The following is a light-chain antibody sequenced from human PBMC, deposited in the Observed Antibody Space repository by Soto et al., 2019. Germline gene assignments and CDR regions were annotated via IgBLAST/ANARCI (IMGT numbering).Light chain of an antibody. V-gene: IGLV2-14*01. J-gene: IGLJ2*01. CDR3: SSYISSSTSVV. CDR2: DVS. CDR1: SSDVGSYNY. Sequence: QSALTQPASVSGSPGQSITISCTGTSSDVGSYNYVSWYQQHPGKAPKLMIYDVSNRPSGVSDRFSGSKSRNTASLTISGLQAEDDVDYYCSSYISSSTSVVFGGGTKLTVL.